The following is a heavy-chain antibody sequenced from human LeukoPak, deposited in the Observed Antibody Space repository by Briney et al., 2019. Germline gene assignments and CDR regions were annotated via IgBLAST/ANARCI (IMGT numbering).Heavy chain of an antibody. CDR1: GGTFSSYA. CDR2: IIPIFGTA. V-gene: IGHV1-69*05. J-gene: IGHJ1*01. Sequence: SVKVSCKXSGGTFSSYAISWVRQAPGQGLEWMGRIIPIFGTANYAQKFQGRVTITTDESTSTAYMELSSLRSEDTAVYYCARDCGGDCLEYFQHWGQGTLVTVSS. D-gene: IGHD2-21*02. CDR3: ARDCGGDCLEYFQH.